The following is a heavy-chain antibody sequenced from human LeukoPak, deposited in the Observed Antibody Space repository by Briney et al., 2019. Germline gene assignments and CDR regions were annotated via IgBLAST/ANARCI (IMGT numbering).Heavy chain of an antibody. CDR1: GFTFSSYL. J-gene: IGHJ4*02. Sequence: PGGSLRLSCAASGFTFSSYLMHWVRQAPGKGLVWVSRINSDGSSTSYADSVKGRFTISRDNAKNTLYLQMNSLRAEDTAVYYCAKDHASSGWYAYYFDYWGQGTLVTVSS. V-gene: IGHV3-74*01. CDR2: INSDGSST. D-gene: IGHD6-19*01. CDR3: AKDHASSGWYAYYFDY.